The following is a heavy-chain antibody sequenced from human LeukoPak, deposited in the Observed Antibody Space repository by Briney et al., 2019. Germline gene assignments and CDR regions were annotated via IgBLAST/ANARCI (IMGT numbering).Heavy chain of an antibody. J-gene: IGHJ4*02. CDR3: AKDENTHFDY. Sequence: GASVKVSCKASGYTFTCYYMHWVRQAPGQGLEWMGWINPNRGGTNYAQKFQGRVTMTRDTSISTAYMELSSLTSDDTAVYYCAKDENTHFDYWGQGILVTVSS. CDR1: GYTFTCYY. D-gene: IGHD2-15*01. V-gene: IGHV1-2*02. CDR2: INPNRGGT.